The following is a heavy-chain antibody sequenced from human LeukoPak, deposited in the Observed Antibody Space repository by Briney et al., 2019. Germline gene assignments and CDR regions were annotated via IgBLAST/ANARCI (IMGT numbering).Heavy chain of an antibody. CDR2: INSDGSST. Sequence: GGSLRLSCAASGFTFSSYWMRWVRQAPGKGLVWVSRINSDGSSTSYADSVKGRFTISRDNAKNTLYLQMNSLRAEDTAVYYCARDIAARDLVDPYYMDVWGKGTTVTVSS. J-gene: IGHJ6*03. CDR3: ARDIAARDLVDPYYMDV. D-gene: IGHD6-6*01. CDR1: GFTFSSYW. V-gene: IGHV3-74*01.